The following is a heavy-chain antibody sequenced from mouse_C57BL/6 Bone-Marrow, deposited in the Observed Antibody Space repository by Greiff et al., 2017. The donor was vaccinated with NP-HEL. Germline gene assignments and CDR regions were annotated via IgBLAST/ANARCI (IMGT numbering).Heavy chain of an antibody. CDR2: IDPENGDT. CDR3: TTNYGSSYWFAY. J-gene: IGHJ3*01. V-gene: IGHV14-4*01. CDR1: GFNIKDDY. Sequence: EVKVVESGAELVRPGASVKLSCTASGFNIKDDYMHWVKQRPEQGLEWIGWIDPENGDTEYASKFQGKATITADTSSNTAYLQLSSLTSENTAVYYCTTNYGSSYWFAYWGQGTLVTVSA. D-gene: IGHD1-1*01.